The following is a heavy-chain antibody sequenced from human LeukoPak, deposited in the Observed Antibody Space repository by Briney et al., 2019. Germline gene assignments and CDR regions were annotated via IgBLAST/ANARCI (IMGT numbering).Heavy chain of an antibody. Sequence: GGSLRLSCAASGFTFSNYEMNWVRQAPGKGLEWVSYISSSGSTIYYADSVKGRFTISRDNAKNSLYLQMNNLRAEDTAVYYCARGLVASPDYWGQGTLVTVSS. CDR1: GFTFSNYE. V-gene: IGHV3-48*03. D-gene: IGHD5-12*01. CDR2: ISSSGSTI. J-gene: IGHJ4*02. CDR3: ARGLVASPDY.